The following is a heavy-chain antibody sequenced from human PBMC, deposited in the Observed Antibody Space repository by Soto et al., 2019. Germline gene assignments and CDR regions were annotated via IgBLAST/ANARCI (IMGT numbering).Heavy chain of an antibody. CDR2: ISPYNGNT. Sequence: QVQLVQSGAEVKKPGASVKVSCEASGYTFTNYGITWVRQAPGQGLEWMGWISPYNGNTNYEQKFQGRVIMTTDTSSYTAYMELRNLRSDDTAVYYCARAVGGYFDPWGQGPLVTVSS. V-gene: IGHV1-18*01. CDR3: ARAVGGYFDP. J-gene: IGHJ5*02. D-gene: IGHD3-10*01. CDR1: GYTFTNYG.